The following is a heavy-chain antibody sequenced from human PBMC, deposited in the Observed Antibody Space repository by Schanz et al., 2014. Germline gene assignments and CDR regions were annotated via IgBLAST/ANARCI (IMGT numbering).Heavy chain of an antibody. CDR1: GFTLSNYA. J-gene: IGHJ3*02. Sequence: VQVVQSGGGLAQPGGSLRLPCAASGFTLSNYAMSWVRQAPGKGLEWVARINSVGSNTDYADSVTGRFTISRDNAKNTLYLQMNTLRAEDTAVYYCARKMKLGVYGGKGHDSLDIWGQGTMVTVSS. V-gene: IGHV3-74*02. CDR3: ARKMKLGVYGGKGHDSLDI. D-gene: IGHD4-17*01. CDR2: INSVGSNT.